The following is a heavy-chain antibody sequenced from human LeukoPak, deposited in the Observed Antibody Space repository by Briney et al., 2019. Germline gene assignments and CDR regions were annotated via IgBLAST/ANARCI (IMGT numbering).Heavy chain of an antibody. CDR1: GFTLSTSA. Sequence: GGSLRLSCAASGFTLSTSAMSWVRQAPGKGLEWVSAITGGGDYTYYADSVKGRFTISRDNPKNAVYLQMISLRAEDTAVYYCAKGYRGIEAFDVWGQGTMVTVSS. CDR2: ITGGGDYT. V-gene: IGHV3-23*01. D-gene: IGHD2-2*02. CDR3: AKGYRGIEAFDV. J-gene: IGHJ3*01.